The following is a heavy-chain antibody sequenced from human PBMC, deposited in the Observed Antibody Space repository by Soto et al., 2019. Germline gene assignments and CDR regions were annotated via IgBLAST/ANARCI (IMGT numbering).Heavy chain of an antibody. D-gene: IGHD6-13*01. J-gene: IGHJ6*02. CDR2: IYHSGST. CDR1: GASLSGYY. CDR3: ASSNIAATGFYYYGMDV. V-gene: IGHV4-34*01. Sequence: SETLPLTCAVYGASLSGYYWTWVRQAPGKWLEWIGEIYHSGSTTYSPSLKSRVTISVDTSKNQFSLKLSSVTAADTAVYYCASSNIAATGFYYYGMDVWGRGTTVTVSS.